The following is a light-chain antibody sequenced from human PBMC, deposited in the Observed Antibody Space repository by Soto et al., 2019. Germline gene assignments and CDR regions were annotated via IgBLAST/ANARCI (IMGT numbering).Light chain of an antibody. CDR1: QSLLYSSNNKNY. J-gene: IGKJ1*01. CDR2: WSS. Sequence: DVVMTQSPDSLAVSLGDRATINCRSSQSLLYSSNNKNYLAWYQQKPGQPPKLLIYWSSIRQSGVPDRFSGSGSGTDFTLTISSLQAEDVAVYYCQQYYSAPRTFGQGTKVDIK. CDR3: QQYYSAPRT. V-gene: IGKV4-1*01.